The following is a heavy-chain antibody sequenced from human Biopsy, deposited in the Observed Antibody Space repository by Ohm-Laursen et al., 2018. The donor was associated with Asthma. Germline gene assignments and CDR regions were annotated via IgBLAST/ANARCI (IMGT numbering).Heavy chain of an antibody. V-gene: IGHV4-30-4*01. CDR3: ARRGGVRRYFDY. CDR2: IYYIGST. J-gene: IGHJ4*02. D-gene: IGHD3-16*01. CDR1: GGSISSGAYY. Sequence: LSLTCTVSGGSISSGAYYWSRVRQPPGKGLGGMGSIYYIGSTYYNPSLKSRVAISLDTSKNQFSLKLSSVTAADTAVYFCARRGGVRRYFDYWGQGTLVTVSS.